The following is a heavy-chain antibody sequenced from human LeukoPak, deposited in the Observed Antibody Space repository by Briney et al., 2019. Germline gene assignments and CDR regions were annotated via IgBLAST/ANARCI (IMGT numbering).Heavy chain of an antibody. CDR1: GFTFSSYG. J-gene: IGHJ4*02. D-gene: IGHD2-2*01. CDR2: ISYEGSNK. V-gene: IGHV3-30*19. CDR3: ARVGRGRYCSSTSCHLDY. Sequence: PGGSLRLSCAASGFTFSSYGMHWVRQAPGKGLEWVAVISYEGSNKYYADSVKGRFTISRDNSKNTLYLQMNSLRAEDTAVYYCARVGRGRYCSSTSCHLDYWGQGTLVTVSS.